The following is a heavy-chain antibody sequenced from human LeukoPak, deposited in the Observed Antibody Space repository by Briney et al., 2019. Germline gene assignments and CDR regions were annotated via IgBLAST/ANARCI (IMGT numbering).Heavy chain of an antibody. J-gene: IGHJ3*02. CDR1: GGSISSYS. D-gene: IGHD5-12*01. Sequence: SETLSLTCTVSGGSISSYSWSWIRQPPGKGLEWIGSIYYSGSTNYNPSLKSRVTMSVDTSKNQFSLKLSSVTAADTAVYYCARHGGESIVAMILHAFDIWGQGTMVTGSS. V-gene: IGHV4-59*08. CDR3: ARHGGESIVAMILHAFDI. CDR2: IYYSGST.